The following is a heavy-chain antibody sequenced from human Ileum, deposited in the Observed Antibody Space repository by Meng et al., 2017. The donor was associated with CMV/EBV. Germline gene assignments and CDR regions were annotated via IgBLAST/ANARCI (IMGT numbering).Heavy chain of an antibody. V-gene: IGHV4-59*03. J-gene: IGHJ1*01. CDR2: IHYSGDT. CDR3: AWTARTPTA. D-gene: IGHD1-14*01. Sequence: GSLRLSCIVSSDSIASSYWSWFRQSPVKGLESIGYIHYSGDTNYNPSLRSRATLSLDMATNRLSLRLTSVTAADTAVYYCAWTARTPTAWGQGTLVTVSS. CDR1: SDSIASSY.